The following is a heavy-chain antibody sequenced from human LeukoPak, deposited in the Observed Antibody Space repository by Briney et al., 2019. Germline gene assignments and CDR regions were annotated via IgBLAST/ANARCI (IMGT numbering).Heavy chain of an antibody. V-gene: IGHV4-59*08. J-gene: IGHJ5*02. CDR1: GDSISSFY. CDR2: IYYSGST. D-gene: IGHD1-26*01. CDR3: ARHRRSGSYGALDP. Sequence: PSETLSLTCTVSGDSISSFYWSWIRQPPGKGLEYIGYIYYSGSTNYNPSLKSRVTISVDTSKSQFSLKLSSVTAADTAVYYCARHRRSGSYGALDPWGQGTLVTVSS.